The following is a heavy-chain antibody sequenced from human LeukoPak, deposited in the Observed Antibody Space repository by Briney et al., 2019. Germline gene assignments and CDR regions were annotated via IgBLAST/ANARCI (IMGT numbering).Heavy chain of an antibody. J-gene: IGHJ3*02. CDR1: GYTFTSYG. CDR3: ARLDIPYCSSTSCPSSSAFDI. D-gene: IGHD2-2*01. V-gene: IGHV1-18*01. CDR2: NSAYNGNT. Sequence: ASVKVSRKASGYTFTSYGISWVRQAPGQGLEWMGWNSAYNGNTNYAQKLQGRVTMTTDTSTSTAYMELRSLRSDDTAVYYCARLDIPYCSSTSCPSSSAFDIWGQGTMVTVSS.